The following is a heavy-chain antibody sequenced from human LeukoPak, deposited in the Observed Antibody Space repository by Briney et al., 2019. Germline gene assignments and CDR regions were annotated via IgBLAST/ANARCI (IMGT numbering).Heavy chain of an antibody. CDR2: INPSGGST. Sequence: ASVKVSCKASGYTFTSYYMHWVRQAPGQGLEWMGIINPSGGSTSYAQKFQGRVTMTRNTSISTAYMELSSLRSEDTAVYYCARGFWSGSNYYYYGMDVWGQGTTVTVSS. D-gene: IGHD3-3*01. J-gene: IGHJ6*02. CDR3: ARGFWSGSNYYYYGMDV. V-gene: IGHV1-46*01. CDR1: GYTFTSYY.